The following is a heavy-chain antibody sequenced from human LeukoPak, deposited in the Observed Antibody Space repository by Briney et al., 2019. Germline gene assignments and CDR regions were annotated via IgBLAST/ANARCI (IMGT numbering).Heavy chain of an antibody. V-gene: IGHV1-2*02. CDR2: INPNRGGT. D-gene: IGHD3-10*01. CDR1: GYTFTGYY. CDR3: ARDSAAHHYGSGSYYAGSFDY. J-gene: IGHJ4*02. Sequence: ASVKVSCKASGYTFTGYYMHWVRQAPGQGLEWMGWINPNRGGTNYAQKFQGRVTMTRDTSISTAYMELRRLRSDDTAVYYCARDSAAHHYGSGSYYAGSFDYWGQGTLVTVSS.